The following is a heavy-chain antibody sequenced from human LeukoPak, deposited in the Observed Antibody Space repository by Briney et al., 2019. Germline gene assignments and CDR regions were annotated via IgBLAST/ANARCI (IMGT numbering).Heavy chain of an antibody. CDR1: GGSISSYY. Sequence: PSETLSLTCTVSGGSISSYYWSWIRQPPGKGLEWIGYIYYSGSTNYNPSLKSRVTISVDTSKNQSSLKLSSVTAADTAVYYCARGGGGLRYFDWLSTGAVYFDYWGQGTLVTVSS. CDR3: ARGGGGLRYFDWLSTGAVYFDY. D-gene: IGHD3-9*01. CDR2: IYYSGST. V-gene: IGHV4-59*01. J-gene: IGHJ4*02.